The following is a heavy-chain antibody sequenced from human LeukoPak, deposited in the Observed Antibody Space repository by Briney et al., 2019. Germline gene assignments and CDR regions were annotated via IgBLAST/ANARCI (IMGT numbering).Heavy chain of an antibody. V-gene: IGHV1-69*13. J-gene: IGHJ4*02. CDR3: ARASVVPAAMGEYYFDY. D-gene: IGHD2-2*01. Sequence: SVKVSCKASGGTFSSYAISWVRQAPGQGLEWMGGIIPIFGTANYAQKFQSRVTITADESTSTAYMELSSLRSEDTAVYYCARASVVPAAMGEYYFDYWGQGTLVTVSS. CDR1: GGTFSSYA. CDR2: IIPIFGTA.